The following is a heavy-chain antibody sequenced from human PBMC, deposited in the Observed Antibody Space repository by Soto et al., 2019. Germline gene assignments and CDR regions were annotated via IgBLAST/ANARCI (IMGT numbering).Heavy chain of an antibody. CDR3: ARDGPPGYSSGWYGY. CDR1: GFTFSSYS. CDR2: ISSSSSYI. V-gene: IGHV3-21*01. Sequence: PGGSLRLSCAASGFTFSSYSMNWVRQAPGKGLEWVSSISSSSSYIYYADSVKGRFTISRDNAKNSLYLQMNSLRAEDTAVYYCARDGPPGYSSGWYGYWGQGTLVTSPQ. J-gene: IGHJ4*02. D-gene: IGHD6-19*01.